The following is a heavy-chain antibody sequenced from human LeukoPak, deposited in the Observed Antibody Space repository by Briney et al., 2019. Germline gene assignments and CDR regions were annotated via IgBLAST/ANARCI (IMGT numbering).Heavy chain of an antibody. V-gene: IGHV4-34*01. CDR1: GGSFSGYY. CDR2: INHSGNT. CDR3: ARAKSPGIAVAGTGLDP. Sequence: PSETLSLTCAVLGGSFSGYYWSWIRQPPGKGLEWIGEINHSGNTNYNPSLKSRVTISVDTSKNQFSLKLSSVTAADTAVYYCARAKSPGIAVAGTGLDPWGQGTLVTVSS. D-gene: IGHD6-19*01. J-gene: IGHJ5*02.